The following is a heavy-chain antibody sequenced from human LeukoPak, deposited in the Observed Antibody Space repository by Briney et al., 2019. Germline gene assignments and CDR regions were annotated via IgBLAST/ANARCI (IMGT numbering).Heavy chain of an antibody. CDR1: GFTISSYA. Sequence: PGGSLRLSCAASGFTISSYAMSWVRQAPGKGLEWVSASSGSGGSTYYADSVKGRFTISRDNSKNTLYLQMNSLRAEDTAVYYCALLSGDYGYWGQGTLVTVSS. J-gene: IGHJ4*02. CDR2: SSGSGGST. D-gene: IGHD4-17*01. CDR3: ALLSGDYGY. V-gene: IGHV3-23*01.